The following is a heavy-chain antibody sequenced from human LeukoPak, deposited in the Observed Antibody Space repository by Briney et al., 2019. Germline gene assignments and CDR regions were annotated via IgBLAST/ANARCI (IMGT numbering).Heavy chain of an antibody. Sequence: PGGSLRLSCAASGFTFSSYTMNWVRQAPGKGLEWVSSIISSGSYIYYADSVKGRFTISRDNAKNSLHLQMNSLRAEDTAVYYCARDFGGYCSSSNCYLGHLDYWGQGTLVTVSS. CDR1: GFTFSSYT. D-gene: IGHD2-2*01. V-gene: IGHV3-21*03. CDR3: ARDFGGYCSSSNCYLGHLDY. CDR2: IISSGSYI. J-gene: IGHJ4*02.